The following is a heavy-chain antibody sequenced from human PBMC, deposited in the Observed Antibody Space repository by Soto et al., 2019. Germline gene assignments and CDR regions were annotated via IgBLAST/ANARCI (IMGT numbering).Heavy chain of an antibody. CDR3: AKDLTPYIDY. CDR2: ISGSGGST. Sequence: ESLKISCAASGFTFSSYAMSWVRQAPGKGLEWVSAISGSGGSTYYADSVKGRFTISRDNSKNTLYLQMNSLRAEDTAVYYCAKDLTPYIDYWGQGTLVTVSS. V-gene: IGHV3-23*01. D-gene: IGHD2-21*01. CDR1: GFTFSSYA. J-gene: IGHJ4*02.